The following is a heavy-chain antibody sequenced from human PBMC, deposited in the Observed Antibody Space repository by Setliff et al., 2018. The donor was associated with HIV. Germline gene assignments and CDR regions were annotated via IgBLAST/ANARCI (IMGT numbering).Heavy chain of an antibody. CDR3: ARKDMGSRDYYDSSGYYGDLEY. V-gene: IGHV4-39*01. Sequence: KPSETLSLTCTVSGGSISSSSHHWSWIRQTPGKGLEWIGSIYYSGNSYYNPSLQSRVTISVDTSKNQFSLKLSSVTAADTAVYYCARKDMGSRDYYDSSGYYGDLEYWGQGTLVTVSS. J-gene: IGHJ4*02. CDR2: IYYSGNS. D-gene: IGHD3-22*01. CDR1: GGSISSSSHH.